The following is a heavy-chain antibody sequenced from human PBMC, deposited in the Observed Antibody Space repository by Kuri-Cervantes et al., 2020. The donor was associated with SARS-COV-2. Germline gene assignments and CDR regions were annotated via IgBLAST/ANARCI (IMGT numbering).Heavy chain of an antibody. CDR2: INPSGGGT. CDR3: ARGRLSSDYFDY. Sequence: ASVKVSCKASGYIFTNYYMSWVRQAPGQGLEWLEIINPSGGGTSYVQKFQGRVTMTRDTSTSTVYMELSSLRSEDTAVYYCARGRLSSDYFDYWGQGTLVTVSS. CDR1: GYIFTNYY. J-gene: IGHJ4*02. V-gene: IGHV1-46*01. D-gene: IGHD6-6*01.